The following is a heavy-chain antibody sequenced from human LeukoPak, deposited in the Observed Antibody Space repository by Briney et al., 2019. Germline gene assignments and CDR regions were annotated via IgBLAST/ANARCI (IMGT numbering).Heavy chain of an antibody. D-gene: IGHD3-10*01. CDR2: ISYDGSNK. J-gene: IGHJ4*02. CDR1: GFTFSSYG. Sequence: GRSLRLSCAASGFTFSSYGMHWVRQAPGKGLEWVAVISYDGSNKYYADSVKGRFTISRDNSKNTLYLQMNSLRAEDTAVYYCAKADSFYYGSGSYYLDYWGQGTLVTVSS. CDR3: AKADSFYYGSGSYYLDY. V-gene: IGHV3-30*18.